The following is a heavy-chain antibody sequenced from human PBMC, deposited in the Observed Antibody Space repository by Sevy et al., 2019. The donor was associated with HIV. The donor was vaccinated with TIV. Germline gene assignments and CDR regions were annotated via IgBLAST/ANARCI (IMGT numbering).Heavy chain of an antibody. V-gene: IGHV3-30-3*01. Sequence: GGSLRLSCAASGFTFSSYAKHWVRQAPGKGLEWVAVISYDGSNKYYADSVKGRFTISRDNSKNTLYLQMNSLRAEDTAVYYCARGGDLYPYYFDYWGQGTLVTVSS. CDR1: GFTFSSYA. CDR2: ISYDGSNK. D-gene: IGHD3-16*01. CDR3: ARGGDLYPYYFDY. J-gene: IGHJ4*02.